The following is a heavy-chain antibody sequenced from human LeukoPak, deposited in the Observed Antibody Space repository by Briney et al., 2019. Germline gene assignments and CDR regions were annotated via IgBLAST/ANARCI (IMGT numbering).Heavy chain of an antibody. CDR1: GYTFTSYG. CDR3: ARARYFDWEEH. D-gene: IGHD3-9*01. CDR2: ISAYNGNT. Sequence: ASVKVSCKASGYTFTSYGISWVRQAPGQGLEWMGWISAYNGNTNYAQKLQGRVTMTTDTSTSTVYMELRSLRSDDTAVYYCARARYFDWEEHWGQGTLVTVSS. J-gene: IGHJ4*02. V-gene: IGHV1-18*04.